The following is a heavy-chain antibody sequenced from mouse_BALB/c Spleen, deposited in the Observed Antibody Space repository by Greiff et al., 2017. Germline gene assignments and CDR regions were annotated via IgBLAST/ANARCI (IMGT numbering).Heavy chain of an antibody. Sequence: VQLKESGGGLVKPGGSLKLSCAASGFTFSDYYMYWVRQTPEKRLEWVATISEGGSYTYYPDSVKGRFTISRDNAKNNLYLQMSSLKSEDTAMYYCARDLSYWGQGTTRTVSS. J-gene: IGHJ2*01. D-gene: IGHD3-2*02. V-gene: IGHV5-4*02. CDR2: ISEGGSYT. CDR3: ARDLSY. CDR1: GFTFSDYY.